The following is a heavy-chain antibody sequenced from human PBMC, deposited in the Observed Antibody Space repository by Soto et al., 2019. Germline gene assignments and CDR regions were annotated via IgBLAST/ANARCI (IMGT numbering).Heavy chain of an antibody. V-gene: IGHV3-23*01. CDR2: ISGSGGST. CDR3: AKSVTWLDAFDI. Sequence: GGSLRLSCAASGFTFSSYAMSWVRQAPGKGLEWVSAISGSGGSTYYADSVKGRFTISRDNSKNTLYLQINSLRAEDTAVYYCAKSVTWLDAFDIWGQGTMVTVSS. D-gene: IGHD3-16*01. CDR1: GFTFSSYA. J-gene: IGHJ3*02.